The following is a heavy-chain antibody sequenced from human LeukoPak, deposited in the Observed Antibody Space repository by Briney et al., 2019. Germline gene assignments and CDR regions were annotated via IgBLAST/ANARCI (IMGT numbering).Heavy chain of an antibody. V-gene: IGHV4-4*07. D-gene: IGHD2-15*01. CDR2: IYTSGST. CDR3: ARPQDCSGGSCKFDY. Sequence: SETLSLTCTVSGGSISSYYWSWIRQPAGKGLEWIGRIYTSGSTNYNPSLKSRVTMSVDTSKNQFSLKLSSVTAADTAVYYCARPQDCSGGSCKFDYWGPGTLVTVSS. CDR1: GGSISSYY. J-gene: IGHJ4*02.